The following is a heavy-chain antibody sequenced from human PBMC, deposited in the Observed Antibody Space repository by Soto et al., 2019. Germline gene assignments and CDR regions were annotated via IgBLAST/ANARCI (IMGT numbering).Heavy chain of an antibody. J-gene: IGHJ3*02. CDR1: GFTFSSYS. Sequence: GSLRLSCAASGFTFSSYSMNWVRQAPGKGLEWVSYISSSSSTIYYADSVKGRFTISRDNAKNSLYLQMNSLRDEDTAVYYCAGVYPLRPDAFDIWGQGTMVTVSS. CDR2: ISSSSSTI. CDR3: AGVYPLRPDAFDI. V-gene: IGHV3-48*02.